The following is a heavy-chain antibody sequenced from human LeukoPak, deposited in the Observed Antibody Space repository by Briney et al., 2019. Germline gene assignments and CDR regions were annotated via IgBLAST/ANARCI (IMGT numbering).Heavy chain of an antibody. CDR1: GDSISSSSHY. CDR3: ARQWGYFDY. Sequence: PSETLSLTCNVSGDSISSSSHYWGWIRQPPGKGLEWIGSIYYSGRTNYNPSLKSRVTISVDTSKNQFSLNLSSVTAADTAVYYCARQWGYFDYWGQGTLVTVSS. J-gene: IGHJ4*02. V-gene: IGHV4-39*01. D-gene: IGHD3-16*01. CDR2: IYYSGRT.